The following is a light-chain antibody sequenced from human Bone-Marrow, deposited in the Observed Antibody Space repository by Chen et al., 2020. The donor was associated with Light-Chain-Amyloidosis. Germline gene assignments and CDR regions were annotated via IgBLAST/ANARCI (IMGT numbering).Light chain of an antibody. CDR3: SSVTSRSTRV. V-gene: IGLV2-14*01. Sequence: QSALTQPASVSVSPGQSITISLPGISSHVGGYNYVSWYQHHPGEAPKLMIYEVSNRPSGVSNRFSGSKSGNTASLTISGLQAEDEADYYCSSVTSRSTRVFGGGTKLTVL. CDR1: SSHVGGYNY. CDR2: EVS. J-gene: IGLJ3*02.